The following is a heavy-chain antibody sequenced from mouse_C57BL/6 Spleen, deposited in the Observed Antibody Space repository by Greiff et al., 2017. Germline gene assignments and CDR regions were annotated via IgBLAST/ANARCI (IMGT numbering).Heavy chain of an antibody. V-gene: IGHV1-82*01. J-gene: IGHJ4*01. CDR1: GYAFSSSW. D-gene: IGHD1-1*01. CDR2: IYPGDGDT. Sequence: QVQLQQSGPELVKPGASVKISCKASGYAFSSSWMNWVKQRPGKGLEWIGRIYPGDGDTNYNGKFKGKATLTADKSSSTAYMQLSSLTSEDSAVYFCARITTVSKGYAMDYWGQGTSVTVSS. CDR3: ARITTVSKGYAMDY.